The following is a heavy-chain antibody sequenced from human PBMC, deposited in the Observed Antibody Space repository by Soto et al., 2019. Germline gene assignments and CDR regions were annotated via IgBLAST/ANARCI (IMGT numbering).Heavy chain of an antibody. D-gene: IGHD3-3*01. CDR2: ISAYNGNT. V-gene: IGHV1-18*01. CDR1: GYTFTSYG. CDR3: ARDSDFWSGYGASSFDY. Sequence: ASVKVSCKASGYTFTSYGISWVRQAPGQGLEWMGWISAYNGNTNYAQKLQGRVTMTTDTSTSTAYMELRSLRSDDTAVYYCARDSDFWSGYGASSFDYWGQGTLVTVSS. J-gene: IGHJ4*02.